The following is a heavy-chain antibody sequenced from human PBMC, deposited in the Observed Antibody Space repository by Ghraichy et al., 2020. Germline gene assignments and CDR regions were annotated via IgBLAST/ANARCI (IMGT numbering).Heavy chain of an antibody. CDR1: GGSFSGYY. Sequence: GTLNISCAVYGGSFSGYYWSWIRQPPGKGLEWIGEINHSGSTNYNPSLKSRVTISVDTSKNQFSLKLSSVTAADTAVYYCARGGPTGSRSFDYWGQGTLVTVSS. V-gene: IGHV4-34*01. CDR3: ARGGPTGSRSFDY. CDR2: INHSGST. J-gene: IGHJ4*02. D-gene: IGHD1-26*01.